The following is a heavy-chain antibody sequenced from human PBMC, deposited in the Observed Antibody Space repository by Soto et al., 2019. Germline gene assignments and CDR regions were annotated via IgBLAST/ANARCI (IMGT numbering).Heavy chain of an antibody. CDR1: GGSISSYY. J-gene: IGHJ4*02. CDR3: ARRYGGNFDY. D-gene: IGHD1-26*01. CDR2: IYYSGST. Sequence: SETLALTCTVSGGSISSYYWSWIRQPPGKGLEWIGYIYYSGSTNYNPSLKSRVTISVDTSKNQFSLKLSSVTAADTAVYYCARRYGGNFDYWGQGTLVTVS. V-gene: IGHV4-59*01.